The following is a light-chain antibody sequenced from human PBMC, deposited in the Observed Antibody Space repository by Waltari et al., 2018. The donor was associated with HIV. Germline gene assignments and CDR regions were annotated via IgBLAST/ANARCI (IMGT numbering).Light chain of an antibody. CDR3: ASNRLDYTLI. J-gene: IGLJ2*01. CDR1: TTDPRFNHH. V-gene: IGLV2-14*03. Sequence: QSALTQPASVSGFPGQSINISCTGFTTDPRFNHHVSWYTQYAGNIPRLIIFDVNNRPSGISDRFSGSRSGNSAFLTFSGLQSGDEAHYYCASNRLDYTLIFGGGTKLTVL. CDR2: DVN.